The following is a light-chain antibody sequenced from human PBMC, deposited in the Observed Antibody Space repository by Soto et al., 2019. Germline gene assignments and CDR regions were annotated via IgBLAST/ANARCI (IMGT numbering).Light chain of an antibody. CDR3: QQYNNWPRT. CDR2: GAS. V-gene: IGKV3-15*01. CDR1: QSVSRN. Sequence: EVVMTQSPATLSVSPGERAALSCRASQSVSRNLAWYQQKPGQAPRLLIFGASTRATGIPARFSGSVSGTEFTLTIGSLQSEDFAVSYCQQYNNWPRTFGQGTKVEIK. J-gene: IGKJ1*01.